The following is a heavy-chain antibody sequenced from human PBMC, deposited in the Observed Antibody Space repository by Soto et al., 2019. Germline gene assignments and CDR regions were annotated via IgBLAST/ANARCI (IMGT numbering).Heavy chain of an antibody. CDR1: GGSISSGGYY. CDR2: IYYSGST. CDR3: ARENWGNSNWFDP. D-gene: IGHD3-16*01. Sequence: SETLSLTCTVSGGSISSGGYYWSWIRQHPGKGLEWIGYIYYSGSTYYNPSLKSRVTISVDTSKNQFSLKLSSVTAADTAVYYCARENWGNSNWFDPWGQGTLVTVSS. J-gene: IGHJ5*02. V-gene: IGHV4-31*03.